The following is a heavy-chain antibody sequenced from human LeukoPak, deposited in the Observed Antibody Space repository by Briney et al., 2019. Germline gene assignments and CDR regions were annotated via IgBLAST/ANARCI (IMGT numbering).Heavy chain of an antibody. J-gene: IGHJ4*02. CDR1: GFTFSLYA. V-gene: IGHV3-64*01. CDR3: ARALYDTSGYYYGDFDY. CDR2: INSDGSSI. D-gene: IGHD3-22*01. Sequence: GGSLRLSCAASGFTFSLYAMHWVRQAPGKGLEYVSAINSDGSSIYYANSVTGRFTISRDNSKNTLYLQMGSLRADDMAVYYCARALYDTSGYYYGDFDYWGQGTLVTVSS.